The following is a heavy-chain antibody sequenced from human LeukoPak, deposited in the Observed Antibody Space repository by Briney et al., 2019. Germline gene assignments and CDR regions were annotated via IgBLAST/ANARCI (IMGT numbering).Heavy chain of an antibody. D-gene: IGHD6-19*01. Sequence: GRSLRLSCAASGFSFDRFGMHWVRQAPGKGLEWMAVFWYDGSYKYYADSVKGRVTISRDNSKNTLYLQMNSLRADDTAVYYCARDTSAWRYGMDVWGQGTTVTVSS. CDR3: ARDTSAWRYGMDV. CDR1: GFSFDRFG. V-gene: IGHV3-33*01. CDR2: FWYDGSYK. J-gene: IGHJ6*02.